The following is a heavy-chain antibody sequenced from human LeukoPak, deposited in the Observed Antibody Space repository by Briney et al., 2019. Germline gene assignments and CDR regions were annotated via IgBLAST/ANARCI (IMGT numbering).Heavy chain of an antibody. CDR2: INHSGST. CDR3: ARDSALAQAVMDY. V-gene: IGHV4-34*01. J-gene: IGHJ4*02. Sequence: HPSETLSLTCAVYGGSFSGYYWSWIRQPPGKGLEWIGEINHSGSTNYNPSLKSRITISVDTSKNQFSLKLSSVTAADTAVYYCARDSALAQAVMDYWGQGTLVTVSS. D-gene: IGHD6-19*01. CDR1: GGSFSGYY.